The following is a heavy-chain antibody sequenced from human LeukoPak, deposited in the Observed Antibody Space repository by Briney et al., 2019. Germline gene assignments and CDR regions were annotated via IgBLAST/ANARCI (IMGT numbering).Heavy chain of an antibody. D-gene: IGHD6-19*01. CDR1: GYTFTGYY. CDR3: AREKQWLSQDAFDI. CDR2: INPNSGNT. J-gene: IGHJ3*02. V-gene: IGHV1-18*04. Sequence: ASVKVSCKASGYTFTGYYMHWVRQAPGQGLEWMGWINPNSGNTNYAQKLQGRVTMTTDTSTSTAYMELRSLRSDDTAVYYCAREKQWLSQDAFDIWGQGTMVTVSS.